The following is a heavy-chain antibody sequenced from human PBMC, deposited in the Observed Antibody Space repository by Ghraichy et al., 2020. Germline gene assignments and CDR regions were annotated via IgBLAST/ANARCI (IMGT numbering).Heavy chain of an antibody. CDR1: GFTFSSYA. V-gene: IGHV3-64D*06. D-gene: IGHD2-15*01. J-gene: IGHJ4*02. CDR3: VKDLGGVAATAYFDY. CDR2: ISSNGGST. Sequence: GGSLRLSCSASGFTFSSYAMHWVRQAPGKGLEYVSAISSNGGSTYYSDSVKGRFTISRDNSKNTLYLQMSSLRAEDTAVYYCVKDLGGVAATAYFDYWGQGTLVTVSS.